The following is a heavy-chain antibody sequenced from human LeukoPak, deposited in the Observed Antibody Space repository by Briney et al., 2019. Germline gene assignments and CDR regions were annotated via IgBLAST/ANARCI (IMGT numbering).Heavy chain of an antibody. V-gene: IGHV4-34*01. CDR3: ATAKGSGSYFAY. CDR1: GGSFSGYY. D-gene: IGHD3-10*01. CDR2: INHSGST. J-gene: IGHJ4*02. Sequence: SEALSLTCAVYGGSFSGYYWSWIRQPPGKGLEWIGEINHSGSTNYNPSLKSRVTISVDTSKNQFSLKLSSVTAADTAVYYCATAKGSGSYFAYWGQGTPVTVSS.